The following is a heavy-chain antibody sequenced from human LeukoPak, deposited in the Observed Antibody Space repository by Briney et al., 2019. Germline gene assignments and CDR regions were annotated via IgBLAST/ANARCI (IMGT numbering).Heavy chain of an antibody. CDR2: IIPIFGTA. CDR1: VGTFSSYA. J-gene: IGHJ4*02. CDR3: ARENFLVGSSGYYYDY. D-gene: IGHD3-22*01. V-gene: IGHV1-69*13. Sequence: ASVKVSCKSSVGTFSSYAISWVRQAPGQGLEWVGGIIPIFGTANYAQKFQGRVTITADESTSTAYMELSSLRSEDTAVYYCARENFLVGSSGYYYDYWGQGTLVTVSS.